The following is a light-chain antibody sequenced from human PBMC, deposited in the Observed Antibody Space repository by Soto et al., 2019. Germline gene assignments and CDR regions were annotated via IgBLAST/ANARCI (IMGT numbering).Light chain of an antibody. CDR2: DNN. CDR1: SSNIGDYY. Sequence: QSVLAQHDSVSASPGQTVTISCSGSSSNIGDYYVSWYQQLPGTAPTLLIYDNNKRPSGIPDRFSGSKSGTSATLGITGLQTGDEADYYCGTWDSSLSGVVYGGGTKVTVL. J-gene: IGLJ2*01. V-gene: IGLV1-51*01. CDR3: GTWDSSLSGVV.